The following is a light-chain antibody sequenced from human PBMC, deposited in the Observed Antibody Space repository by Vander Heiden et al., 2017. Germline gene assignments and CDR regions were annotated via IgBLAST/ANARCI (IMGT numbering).Light chain of an antibody. CDR1: QSLLHSNGYNY. CDR3: MQALQTPTT. J-gene: IGKJ1*01. Sequence: DIVMTQSPLSLPVTPGEPASISCRSSQSLLHSNGYNYLDWYLQKPGQSPQLLIYLGSNRASGVPDRFSGNGSGTDFTLKISRVEAEDVGVYYCMQALQTPTTFGQGTKVEIK. CDR2: LGS. V-gene: IGKV2-28*01.